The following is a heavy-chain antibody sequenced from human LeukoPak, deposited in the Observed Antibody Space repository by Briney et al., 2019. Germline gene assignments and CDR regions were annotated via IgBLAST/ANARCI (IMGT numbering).Heavy chain of an antibody. Sequence: PSETLSLTCTVSGGSVSSGSYYWSWIRQPPGKGLEWIGYIDYSGITTYNPSLKSRVTISVDTSKTHFSLKLSSVTAADTAVYYCAIYYGSEKLRGFDPWGQGTLVTVSS. V-gene: IGHV4-61*03. J-gene: IGHJ5*02. CDR3: AIYYGSEKLRGFDP. CDR1: GGSVSSGSYY. CDR2: IDYSGIT. D-gene: IGHD3-10*01.